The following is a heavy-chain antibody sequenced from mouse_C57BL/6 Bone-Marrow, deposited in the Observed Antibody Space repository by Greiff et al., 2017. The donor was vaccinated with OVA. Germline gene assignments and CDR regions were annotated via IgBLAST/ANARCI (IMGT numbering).Heavy chain of an antibody. J-gene: IGHJ2*01. V-gene: IGHV1-69*01. CDR2: IDPSDSYT. CDR1: GYTFTSYW. D-gene: IGHD2-10*01. Sequence: QVQLQQPGAELVMPGASVKLSCKASGYTFTSYWMHWVKQRPGQGLELIGEIDPSDSYTNYNQKFKGKSTLTVDKSSSTAYMQLSSLTSEDSAVYYCARTYYGNYWYFDYWGQGTTLTVSS. CDR3: ARTYYGNYWYFDY.